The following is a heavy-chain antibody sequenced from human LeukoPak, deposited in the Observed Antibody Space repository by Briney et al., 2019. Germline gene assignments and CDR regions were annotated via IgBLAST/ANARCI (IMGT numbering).Heavy chain of an antibody. Sequence: PSETLSLTCTVSGGSISSSSYYWGWIRQPPGKGLECIGSIYYSGSTYYNPSLKSRVTISVDTSKNQFSLKLSSVTAADTAVYYCARDQQYQRPAGWFDPWGQGTLVTVSS. J-gene: IGHJ5*02. V-gene: IGHV4-39*01. CDR1: GGSISSSSYY. CDR2: IYYSGST. CDR3: ARDQQYQRPAGWFDP. D-gene: IGHD2-2*01.